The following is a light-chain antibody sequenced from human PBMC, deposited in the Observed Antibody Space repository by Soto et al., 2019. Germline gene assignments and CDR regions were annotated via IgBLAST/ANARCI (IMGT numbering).Light chain of an antibody. CDR2: LEGSGSY. Sequence: QPVLTQSSSASASLGSSGKLTCTLSSGHSSYIIAWHQQQPGKAPRYLMKLEGSGSYNKGSGVPDRFSGSSSGADRYLTISNLQFEDEADYYCETWDSNTLWVFGGGTTVTVL. V-gene: IGLV4-60*02. CDR3: ETWDSNTLWV. CDR1: SGHSSYI. J-gene: IGLJ3*02.